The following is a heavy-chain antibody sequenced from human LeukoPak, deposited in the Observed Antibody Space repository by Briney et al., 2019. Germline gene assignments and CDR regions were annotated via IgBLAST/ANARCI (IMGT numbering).Heavy chain of an antibody. D-gene: IGHD3-22*01. CDR1: GFTFSSYA. CDR2: ISYDGSNK. V-gene: IGHV3-30-3*01. CDR3: ARDYYYDSSGFYSGVLSDHGAFDI. J-gene: IGHJ3*02. Sequence: GGSLRLSCAASGFTFSSYAMHWVRQAPGKGLEWVAVISYDGSNKYYADSVKGRFTISRDNSKNTLCLQMNSLRAEDTAVYYCARDYYYDSSGFYSGVLSDHGAFDIWGQGTMVTVSS.